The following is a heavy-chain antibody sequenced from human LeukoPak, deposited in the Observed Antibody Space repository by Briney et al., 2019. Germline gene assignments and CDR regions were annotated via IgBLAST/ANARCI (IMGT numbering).Heavy chain of an antibody. Sequence: GGSLRLSCAASRFTFGSYSMNWVRQAPGKGLEWVSYISTTSSTIYYADSVKGRFTISRDNAKNSLYLQMNSLRAEDTAVYYCAREGYYYGSGSPYCFDRWGQGTLVTVSS. V-gene: IGHV3-48*01. CDR2: ISTTSSTI. CDR1: RFTFGSYS. J-gene: IGHJ4*02. D-gene: IGHD3-10*01. CDR3: AREGYYYGSGSPYCFDR.